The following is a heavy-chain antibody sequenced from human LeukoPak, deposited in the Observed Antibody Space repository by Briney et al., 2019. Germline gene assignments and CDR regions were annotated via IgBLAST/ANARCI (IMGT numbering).Heavy chain of an antibody. CDR1: GYLFTTYG. Sequence: GASVKVSCKTSGYLFTTYGISWVRQAPGQGLEWMGGIIPIFGTANYAQKFQGRVTITADESTSTAYMELSSLRSEDTAVYYCASCSGIATQHWGQGTLVTVSS. J-gene: IGHJ1*01. V-gene: IGHV1-69*13. CDR2: IIPIFGTA. D-gene: IGHD6-13*01. CDR3: ASCSGIATQH.